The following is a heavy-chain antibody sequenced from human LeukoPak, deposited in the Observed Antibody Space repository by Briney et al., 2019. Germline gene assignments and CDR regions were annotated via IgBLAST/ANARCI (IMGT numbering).Heavy chain of an antibody. Sequence: ASVKVSCKASGYTFTSYDINWVRQATGQGLEWMGWMNPNSGNTGYAQKFQGRVTMTRNTSISTAYMELSRLRSEDTAVYYCARWSSSTSSYFDYWGQGTLVTVSS. CDR2: MNPNSGNT. V-gene: IGHV1-8*01. D-gene: IGHD2-2*01. CDR1: GYTFTSYD. CDR3: ARWSSSTSSYFDY. J-gene: IGHJ4*02.